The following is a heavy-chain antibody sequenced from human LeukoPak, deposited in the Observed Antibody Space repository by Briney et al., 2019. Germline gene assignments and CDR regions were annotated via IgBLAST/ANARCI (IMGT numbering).Heavy chain of an antibody. CDR1: GYTLTELS. Sequence: ASVKVSCKVSGYTLTELSMHWVRQAPGKGLEWMGGFDPEDGETIYAQKFQGRVTMTEDTSTDTAYMELSSLRSEDTAVCYCATLNSVGATIDAFDIWGQGTMVTVSS. J-gene: IGHJ3*02. V-gene: IGHV1-24*01. D-gene: IGHD1-26*01. CDR2: FDPEDGET. CDR3: ATLNSVGATIDAFDI.